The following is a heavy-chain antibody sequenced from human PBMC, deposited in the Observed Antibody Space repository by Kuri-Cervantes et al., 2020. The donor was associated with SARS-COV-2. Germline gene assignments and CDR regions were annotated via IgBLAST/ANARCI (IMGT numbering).Heavy chain of an antibody. V-gene: IGHV3-33*01. CDR2: IWYDGSNK. CDR3: ARAMWPYHYDSSGLIFDY. Sequence: GESLKISCAASGFTFSSYGMHWVRQAPGKGLGWVAVIWYDGSNKYYADSVKGRFTISRDNSKNTLYLQMNSLRAEDTAVYYCARAMWPYHYDSSGLIFDYWGQGTLVTVSS. J-gene: IGHJ4*02. CDR1: GFTFSSYG. D-gene: IGHD3-22*01.